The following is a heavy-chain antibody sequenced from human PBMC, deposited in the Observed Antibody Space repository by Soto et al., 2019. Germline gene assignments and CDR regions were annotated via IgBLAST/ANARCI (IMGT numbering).Heavy chain of an antibody. V-gene: IGHV3-74*01. Sequence: PGGSLRLSCAASGFTFSSYWMHWVRQAPGKGLVWVSRINSDGSSTSYAGSVKGRFTISRDNAKNTLYLQMNSLRAEDTAVYYCARAIAVANFDYWGQGTLVTVS. CDR2: INSDGSST. CDR3: ARAIAVANFDY. D-gene: IGHD6-19*01. CDR1: GFTFSSYW. J-gene: IGHJ4*02.